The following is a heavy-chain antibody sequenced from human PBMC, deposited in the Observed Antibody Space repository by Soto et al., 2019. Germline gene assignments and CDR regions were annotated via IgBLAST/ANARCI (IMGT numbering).Heavy chain of an antibody. J-gene: IGHJ5*02. CDR3: ASIAAAQENWFDP. CDR1: GGSLGSYY. CDR2: VFYAGRA. V-gene: IGHV4-59*01. Sequence: SETLSLTCTVSGGSLGSYYWSWIRQPPGKGLEWIGYVFYAGRANYNASLKSRVSISLDTSNYQFSLKLSSVTAADTAVYYCASIAAAQENWFDPWGQGTLVTVSS. D-gene: IGHD6-13*01.